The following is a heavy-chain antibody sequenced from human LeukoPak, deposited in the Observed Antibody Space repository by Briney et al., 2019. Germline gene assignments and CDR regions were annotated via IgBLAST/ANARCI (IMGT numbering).Heavy chain of an antibody. CDR3: ARALRMATIPGVHLNYFDF. J-gene: IGHJ4*02. CDR2: INPIGGST. CDR1: GYTFTGYY. V-gene: IGHV1-46*01. D-gene: IGHD5-24*01. Sequence: ASVKVSCKASGYTFTGYYVHWVRQAPGQGLEWMGIINPIGGSTIYAQKFQGRVTMTRDTSTSTVNMELSSLRSEDTAVYYCARALRMATIPGVHLNYFDFWGQGTLVTVSS.